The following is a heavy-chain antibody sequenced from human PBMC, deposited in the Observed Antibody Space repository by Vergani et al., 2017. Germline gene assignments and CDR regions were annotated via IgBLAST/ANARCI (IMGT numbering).Heavy chain of an antibody. Sequence: QVQLQESGPGLVKPSQTLSLTCTVPGASINNDFYYWHWIRQPAGKGLEWIGRIYVSGITDYNSSLQSRVSMSVDTSKNQFSLTLTSVTAADTAVYYCARDGKQLRPGAFDLWGQGTMVTVSS. CDR1: GASINNDFYY. CDR2: IYVSGIT. CDR3: ARDGKQLRPGAFDL. D-gene: IGHD6-6*01. J-gene: IGHJ3*01. V-gene: IGHV4-61*02.